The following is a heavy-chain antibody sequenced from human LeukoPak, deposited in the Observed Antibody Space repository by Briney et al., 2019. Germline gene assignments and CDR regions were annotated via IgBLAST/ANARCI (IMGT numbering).Heavy chain of an antibody. V-gene: IGHV4-59*01. D-gene: IGHD3-10*01. CDR2: IIFRGAT. CDR3: AGVFSGRRPFEL. CDR1: GASINDYC. J-gene: IGHJ4*02. Sequence: PSETLSLTCTVSGASINDYCWNWVRLRQRQGMEWLGFIIFRGATNSNPYLKGRVTTSIDTSKKEFSLKRSSVTAADTAVYYCAGVFSGRRPFELWGQGTLVTVSS.